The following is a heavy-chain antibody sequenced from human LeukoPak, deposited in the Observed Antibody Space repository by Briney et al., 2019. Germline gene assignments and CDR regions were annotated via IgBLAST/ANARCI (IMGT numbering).Heavy chain of an antibody. J-gene: IGHJ4*02. V-gene: IGHV4-4*07. Sequence: SETLSLTCTVSGSSISNYYWTWIRQPAGKGLEWIGRNYTSGGTNYNPSLKTRVTMSVDTSKNQVSLKLSSVTAADTAMYYCARAAEYSSGWYLFDYWGQGILVTVSA. CDR1: GSSISNYY. D-gene: IGHD6-19*01. CDR3: ARAAEYSSGWYLFDY. CDR2: NYTSGGT.